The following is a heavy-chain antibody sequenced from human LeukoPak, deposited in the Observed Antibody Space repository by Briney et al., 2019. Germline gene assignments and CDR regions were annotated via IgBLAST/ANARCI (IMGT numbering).Heavy chain of an antibody. J-gene: IGHJ4*02. CDR2: IYPGDSDT. D-gene: IGHD3-22*01. V-gene: IGHV5-51*01. Sequence: GESLKISCKGSGYSFTSYWIGWVRQMPGKGLEWMRIIYPGDSDTRYSPSFQGQVTISADKSISTAYLQWSRLKASDTAMYYCASLSGYEHSGFDYWPQGTLVTVSS. CDR3: ASLSGYEHSGFDY. CDR1: GYSFTSYW.